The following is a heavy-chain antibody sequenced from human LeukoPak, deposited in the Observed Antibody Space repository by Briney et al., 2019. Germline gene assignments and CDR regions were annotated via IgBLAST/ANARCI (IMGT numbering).Heavy chain of an antibody. CDR3: ARNDGDWQRYYFEL. V-gene: IGHV3-23*01. CDR1: GYTFSNYA. Sequence: PGGSLILPCAASGYTFSNYAMSWVRQPPGKGLEWVSTISGSAYATYYADSVKGRFTISRDNSKNTLYLQLSTLRAEDTAIYYCARNDGDWQRYYFELWGQGSLVTVSS. J-gene: IGHJ4*02. D-gene: IGHD4-17*01. CDR2: ISGSAYAT.